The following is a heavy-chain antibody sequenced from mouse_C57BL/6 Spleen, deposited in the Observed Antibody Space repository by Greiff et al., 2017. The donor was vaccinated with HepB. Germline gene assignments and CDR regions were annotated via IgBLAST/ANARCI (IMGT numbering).Heavy chain of an antibody. V-gene: IGHV1-80*01. CDR2: IYPGDGDT. J-gene: IGHJ4*01. CDR3: AGGSYYYAMDY. CDR1: GYAFSSYW. Sequence: VQLQQSGAELVKPGASVKISCKASGYAFSSYWMNWVKQRPGKGLEWIGQIYPGDGDTNYNGKFKGKATLTADKSSSTAYMQLSSLTSEDSAVYFCAGGSYYYAMDYWGQGTSVTVSS.